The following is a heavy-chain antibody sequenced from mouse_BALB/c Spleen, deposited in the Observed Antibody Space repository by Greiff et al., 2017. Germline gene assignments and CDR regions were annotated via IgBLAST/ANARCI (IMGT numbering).Heavy chain of an antibody. Sequence: EVHLVESGGGLVKPGGSLKLSCAASGFTFSSYTMSWVRQTPEKRLEWVATISSGGSYTYYPDSVKGRFTISRDNAKNTLYLQMSSLKSEDTAMYYCTREDGNTWFAYWGQGTLVTVSA. D-gene: IGHD2-1*01. J-gene: IGHJ3*01. V-gene: IGHV5-6-4*01. CDR2: ISSGGSYT. CDR1: GFTFSSYT. CDR3: TREDGNTWFAY.